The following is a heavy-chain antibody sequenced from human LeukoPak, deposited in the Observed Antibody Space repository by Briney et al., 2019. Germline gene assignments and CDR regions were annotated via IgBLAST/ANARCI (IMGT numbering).Heavy chain of an antibody. Sequence: QPGGSLRLSCGASGFIFRNYGMSWVRQAPGEGLKWVAGINDNGGGAYYAESLKGRFTISRDNSKNMMYLQMNSLRVEDTAVYYCAKESGPIGAPLYDYWGRGVLVTASS. CDR2: INDNGGGA. J-gene: IGHJ4*02. CDR1: GFIFRNYG. V-gene: IGHV3-23*01. D-gene: IGHD1/OR15-1a*01. CDR3: AKESGPIGAPLYDY.